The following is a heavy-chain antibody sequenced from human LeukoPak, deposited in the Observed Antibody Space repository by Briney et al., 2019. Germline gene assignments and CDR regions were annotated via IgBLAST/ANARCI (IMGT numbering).Heavy chain of an antibody. CDR3: ARVGYCSSTSCHRGAGMDV. J-gene: IGHJ6*02. CDR2: IYYSGST. CDR1: GGSISSYY. D-gene: IGHD2-2*01. V-gene: IGHV4-59*08. Sequence: SETLSLNCTVSGGSISSYYWSWIRQPPGKGLEWIGYIYYSGSTNYNPSLKSRVTISVDTSKNQFSLKLSSVTAADTAVYYCARVGYCSSTSCHRGAGMDVWGQGTTVTVSS.